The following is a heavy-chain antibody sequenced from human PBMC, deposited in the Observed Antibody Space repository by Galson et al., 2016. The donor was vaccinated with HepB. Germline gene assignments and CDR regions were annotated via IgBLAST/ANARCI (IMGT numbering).Heavy chain of an antibody. Sequence: SLRLSCAASGFTLSKYAMSWIRQTPGMGLEWVSAISSGGRSTFYADSVKGRFTVSRDISKNTVYLQMTALKAEDTAVYSCARASHYENFGLCVDHWGRGTMVAVSS. CDR2: ISSGGRST. CDR1: GFTLSKYA. D-gene: IGHD3-22*01. V-gene: IGHV3-23*01. CDR3: ARASHYENFGLCVDH. J-gene: IGHJ5*02.